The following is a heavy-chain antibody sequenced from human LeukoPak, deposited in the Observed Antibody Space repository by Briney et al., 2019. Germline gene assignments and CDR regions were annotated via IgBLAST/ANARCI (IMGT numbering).Heavy chain of an antibody. J-gene: IGHJ4*02. CDR2: IYPRDGST. Sequence: ASVKVSCKASGYTFTNNYLHWVRQAPGQGLEWMGMIYPRDGSTSYAQNFQGRVTVTRGTSTTTVHMELRGLRSEDTAVYYCARDQEGFDYWGQGTVVTVSS. V-gene: IGHV1-46*01. CDR1: GYTFTNNY. CDR3: ARDQEGFDY.